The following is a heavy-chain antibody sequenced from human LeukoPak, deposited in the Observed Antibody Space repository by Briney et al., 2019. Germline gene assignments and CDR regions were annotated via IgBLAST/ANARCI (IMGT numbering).Heavy chain of an antibody. CDR2: ITGSGGST. V-gene: IGHV3-23*01. Sequence: GGSLRLSCAASGFTVSSNYLSWVRQAPRQGLEWVSAITGSGGSTYYADSVKGRFTISRDNSKNTLYLQMNSLRAEDTALYFCARSYYRTSSASYYFDFWGQGTLVTVSS. D-gene: IGHD3-22*01. CDR3: ARSYYRTSSASYYFDF. CDR1: GFTVSSNY. J-gene: IGHJ4*02.